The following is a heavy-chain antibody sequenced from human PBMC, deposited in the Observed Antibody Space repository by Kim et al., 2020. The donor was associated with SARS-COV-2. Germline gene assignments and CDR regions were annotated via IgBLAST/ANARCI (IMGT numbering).Heavy chain of an antibody. CDR1: GITFSNFN. Sequence: GGSLRLSCAASGITFSNFNMNWVRQAPGKGLEWVSYISTSSTTIYYADSVKGRFTISRDNDKNSLYLQMNSLRDEDTAVYYCARWQHGSPAEYFQPWGQGTLVAVSS. CDR3: ARWQHGSPAEYFQP. D-gene: IGHD2-15*01. CDR2: ISTSSTTI. J-gene: IGHJ1*01. V-gene: IGHV3-48*02.